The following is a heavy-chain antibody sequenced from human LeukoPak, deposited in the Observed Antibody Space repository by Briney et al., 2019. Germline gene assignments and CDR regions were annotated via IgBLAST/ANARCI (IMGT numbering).Heavy chain of an antibody. J-gene: IGHJ5*02. D-gene: IGHD3-22*01. CDR2: IWYDGSNK. Sequence: GGSLRLSCAASGFTFSSYGMHWVRQAPGKGLEWVAVIWYDGSNKYYADSVKGRFTISRDNSKNTLYLQMSSLRAEDTAVYYCAKDHPHDSSGPNWFDPWGQGTLVTVSS. CDR1: GFTFSSYG. CDR3: AKDHPHDSSGPNWFDP. V-gene: IGHV3-33*06.